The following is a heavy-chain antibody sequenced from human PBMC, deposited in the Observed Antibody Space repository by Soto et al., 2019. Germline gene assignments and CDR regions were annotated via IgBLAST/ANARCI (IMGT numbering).Heavy chain of an antibody. D-gene: IGHD2-2*01. CDR3: AREKRVTSVVVPAVTTGIDP. CDR2: INAGNGNT. V-gene: IGHV1-3*01. J-gene: IGHJ5*02. CDR1: GYTFTIYA. Sequence: ASVKVSCKASGYTFTIYAMHWVRRAPGQRLEWMGWINAGNGNTKYSQKFQGRVTITRDTSASTAYRELSSLRSEDTAVYYCAREKRVTSVVVPAVTTGIDPWGQGTLFTVPS.